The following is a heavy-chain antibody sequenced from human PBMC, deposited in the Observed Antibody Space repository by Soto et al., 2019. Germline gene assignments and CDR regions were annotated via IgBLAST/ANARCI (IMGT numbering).Heavy chain of an antibody. CDR3: AKDRIADYDFWSGYYKASDY. J-gene: IGHJ4*02. Sequence: GESLKISCAASGFTFSSYAMSWVRQAPGKGLEWVSAISGSGGSTYYADSVKGRFTISRDNSKNTLYLQMNSLRAEDTAVYYCAKDRIADYDFWSGYYKASDYWGQGTLVTVSS. CDR1: GFTFSSYA. V-gene: IGHV3-23*01. D-gene: IGHD3-3*01. CDR2: ISGSGGST.